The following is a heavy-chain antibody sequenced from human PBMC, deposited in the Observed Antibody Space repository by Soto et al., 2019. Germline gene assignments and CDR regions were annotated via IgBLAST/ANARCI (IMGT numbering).Heavy chain of an antibody. V-gene: IGHV4-39*01. D-gene: IGHD2-21*02. CDR3: ARKRTTVVTQAYFDY. Sequence: SETLSLTCIVSGESISSSSYYWGWIRQPPGKGLEWLGSIYHSGRTYYNPSLKSRVSISIDTSKNQFSLKLSSVTGADTALCYCARKRTTVVTQAYFDYWGQGAPVTVSS. J-gene: IGHJ4*02. CDR1: GESISSSSYY. CDR2: IYHSGRT.